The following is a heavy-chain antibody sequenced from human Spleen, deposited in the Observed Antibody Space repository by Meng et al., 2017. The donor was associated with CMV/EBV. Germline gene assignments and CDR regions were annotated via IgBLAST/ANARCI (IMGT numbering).Heavy chain of an antibody. Sequence: GESLKISCAASGFTFSSYGMHWVRQAPGKGLEWVAFIRYDGSNKYYADSVKGRFTISRDNSKNTLYLQMNSLRDEDTAHYYCARGRYCSGGNCLLDQWGQGTLVTVSS. CDR2: IRYDGSNK. CDR3: ARGRYCSGGNCLLDQ. CDR1: GFTFSSYG. D-gene: IGHD2-15*01. V-gene: IGHV3-30*02. J-gene: IGHJ4*02.